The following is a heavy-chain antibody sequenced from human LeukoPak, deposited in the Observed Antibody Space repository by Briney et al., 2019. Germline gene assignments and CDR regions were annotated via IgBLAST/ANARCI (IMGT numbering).Heavy chain of an antibody. CDR1: GFTFSNAW. D-gene: IGHD3-10*01. Sequence: PGGSLRLSCAASGFTFSNAWMSWVRQAPGKGLEWVSAISGSGGSTYYADSVKGRFTISRDNSKNTLYLQMGSLKAEDMAVYYCARDISPLWFGELLLDYWGQGTLVTVSS. CDR3: ARDISPLWFGELLLDY. J-gene: IGHJ4*02. V-gene: IGHV3-23*01. CDR2: ISGSGGST.